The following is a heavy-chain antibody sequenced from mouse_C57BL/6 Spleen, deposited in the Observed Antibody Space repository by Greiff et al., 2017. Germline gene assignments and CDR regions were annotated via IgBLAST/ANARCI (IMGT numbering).Heavy chain of an antibody. CDR1: GFNIKNTY. Sequence: VQLKESVAELVRPGASVKLSCTASGFNIKNTYMHWVKQRPEQGLEWIGRIDPANGNTKYAPKFQGKATITADPSSNTAYLQLSSLTSEDTAIYYCAPIYYYGSSPFAYWGQGTLVTVSA. CDR2: IDPANGNT. J-gene: IGHJ3*01. V-gene: IGHV14-3*01. CDR3: APIYYYGSSPFAY. D-gene: IGHD1-1*01.